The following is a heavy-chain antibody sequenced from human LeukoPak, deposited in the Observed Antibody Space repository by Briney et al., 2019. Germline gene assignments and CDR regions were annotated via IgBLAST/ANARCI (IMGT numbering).Heavy chain of an antibody. V-gene: IGHV4-34*01. D-gene: IGHD6-19*01. CDR1: GGSFSGYY. CDR2: INHSGST. J-gene: IGHJ4*02. CDR3: ARLYIAVAGTGD. Sequence: SETLSLTCAVYGGSFSGYYWSWIRQPPGKGLEWIGEINHSGSTNYNPSLKSRVTISVDTSKNPFSLKLISVTAADTAVYYCARLYIAVAGTGDWGQGTLVTVSS.